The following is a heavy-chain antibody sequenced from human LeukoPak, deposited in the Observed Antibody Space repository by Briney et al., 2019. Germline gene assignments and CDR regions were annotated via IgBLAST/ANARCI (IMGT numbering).Heavy chain of an antibody. V-gene: IGHV1-2*02. CDR1: GYTFTGYY. CDR3: ARTWIQQANAFDI. J-gene: IGHJ3*02. Sequence: ASVKVSCKASGYTFTGYYMHWVRQAPGQGLEWMGWINPNSGGTNYAQKFQGRVTMTRDTSISTAYMELSRLRSDDTAAYYCARTWIQQANAFDIWGQGTMVNVSS. CDR2: INPNSGGT. D-gene: IGHD5-18*01.